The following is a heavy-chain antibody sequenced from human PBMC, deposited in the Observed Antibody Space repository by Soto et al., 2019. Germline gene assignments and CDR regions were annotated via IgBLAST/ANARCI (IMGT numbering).Heavy chain of an antibody. V-gene: IGHV1-3*01. CDR3: ARGPPYTSGWNDY. J-gene: IGHJ4*02. D-gene: IGHD6-19*01. CDR2: INAGNGHT. Sequence: QVQLVQSGAEVKKPGASVKVSCKASGYTFTYYAIDWVRQAPGQGLEWMGWINAGNGHTKYSQKFQGRVTITRDTSAGTVYMELSSLRSEDTAVYYCARGPPYTSGWNDYWGQGTLVTVSS. CDR1: GYTFTYYA.